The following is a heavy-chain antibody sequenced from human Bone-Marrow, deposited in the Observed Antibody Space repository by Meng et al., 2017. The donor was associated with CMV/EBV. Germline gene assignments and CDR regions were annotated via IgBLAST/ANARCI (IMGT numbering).Heavy chain of an antibody. CDR3: AKDYQLLH. CDR1: GFTFSSYG. V-gene: IGHV3-30*02. D-gene: IGHD2-2*01. J-gene: IGHJ4*02. Sequence: GESLKISCAASGFTFSSYGMHWVRQAPGKGLEWVTYIRYDGSNKCHADSVKGRFTISRDNSKNTLYLQMNSLRAEDTAVYYCAKDYQLLHWGQGTRVTFSS. CDR2: IRYDGSNK.